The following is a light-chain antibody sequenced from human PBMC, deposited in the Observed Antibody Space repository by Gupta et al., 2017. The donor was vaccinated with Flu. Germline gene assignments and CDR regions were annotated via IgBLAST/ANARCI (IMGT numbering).Light chain of an antibody. CDR1: QCVSSSY. Sequence: EIVLLQPAGTLSLSPGESATLSCRASQCVSSSYLAWYLQKPGQAPRLLSYGASSMATGIPDRFSGSGSGTDFTLTIRRLEPEDFAVYYCQQYGSSPRITFGGGTKVEIK. V-gene: IGKV3-20*01. CDR2: GAS. J-gene: IGKJ4*01. CDR3: QQYGSSPRIT.